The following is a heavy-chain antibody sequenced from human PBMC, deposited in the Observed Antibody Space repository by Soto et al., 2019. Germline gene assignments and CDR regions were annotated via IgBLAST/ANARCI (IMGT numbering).Heavy chain of an antibody. V-gene: IGHV3-30*18. D-gene: IGHD3-22*01. CDR1: GFTFSDFG. CDR3: AKTATYVDGYDNTGYSSEDY. CDR2: ISHDGSKR. Sequence: LRLSCEVSGFTFSDFGLDWVRQAPGKGLEWVAIISHDGSKRFYADSVKGRFTVSRDNSKNTLYLQMSSLRPEDTALYYCAKTATYVDGYDNTGYSSEDYWGHGTLVTVSS. J-gene: IGHJ4*01.